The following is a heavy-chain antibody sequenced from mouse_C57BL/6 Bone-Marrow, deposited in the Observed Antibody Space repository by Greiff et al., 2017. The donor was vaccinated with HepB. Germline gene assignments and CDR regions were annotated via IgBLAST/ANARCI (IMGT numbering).Heavy chain of an antibody. Sequence: EVQGVESGGDLVKPGGSLKLSCAASGFTFSSYGMSWVRQTPDKRLEWVATISSGGSYTYYPDSVKGRFTISRDNAKNTLYLQMSSLKSEDTAMYYCARAGWDFDYWGQGTTLTVSS. V-gene: IGHV5-6*01. D-gene: IGHD1-2*01. CDR1: GFTFSSYG. CDR3: ARAGWDFDY. CDR2: ISSGGSYT. J-gene: IGHJ2*01.